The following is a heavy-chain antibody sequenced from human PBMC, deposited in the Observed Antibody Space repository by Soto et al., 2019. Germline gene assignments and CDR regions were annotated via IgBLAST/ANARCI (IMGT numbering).Heavy chain of an antibody. D-gene: IGHD5-12*01. Sequence: QVQLVQSGAEVKKPGASVKVSCKASGYTFTGYYMHWVRQAPGQGLEWMGWINPNSGGTNYAQKFQGWVTMTRDTSVSTTYMELSRLRSDDTAVYYCARDVNRDGYNFGYWGQGTLVTVSS. J-gene: IGHJ4*02. CDR1: GYTFTGYY. V-gene: IGHV1-2*04. CDR3: ARDVNRDGYNFGY. CDR2: INPNSGGT.